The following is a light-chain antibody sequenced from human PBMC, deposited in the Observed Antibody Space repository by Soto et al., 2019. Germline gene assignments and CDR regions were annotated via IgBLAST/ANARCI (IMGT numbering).Light chain of an antibody. CDR1: QRVSSN. Sequence: EIGMTQSAATLSVSAGERATLSCGASQRVSSNLAWCQRKPGQAPRLLIYGASSRAAGFPDRFRGSGSGTEFTLIISSLQSEDSAVYYCQQYNSWLWTFGQGTKVDIK. CDR3: QQYNSWLWT. V-gene: IGKV3D-15*01. J-gene: IGKJ1*01. CDR2: GAS.